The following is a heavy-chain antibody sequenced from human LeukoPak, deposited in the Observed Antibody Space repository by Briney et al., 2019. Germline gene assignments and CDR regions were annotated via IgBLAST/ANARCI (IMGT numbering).Heavy chain of an antibody. Sequence: ASVKVSCKASGGTFSSYAISWVRQAPGQGLEWMGGIIPIFGTANYAQKFQGRVTITADESTSTAYMELSSLRSEDTAVYYCARSTITLYSTKLTPFDPWGQGTLVTVSS. D-gene: IGHD6-13*01. CDR2: IIPIFGTA. V-gene: IGHV1-69*13. CDR3: ARSTITLYSTKLTPFDP. CDR1: GGTFSSYA. J-gene: IGHJ5*02.